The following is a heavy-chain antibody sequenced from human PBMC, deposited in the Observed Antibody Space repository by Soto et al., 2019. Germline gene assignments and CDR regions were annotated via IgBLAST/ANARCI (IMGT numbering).Heavy chain of an antibody. CDR3: AMSPRYGGYDWRPFDY. CDR1: GFTFSSYW. J-gene: IGHJ4*02. D-gene: IGHD5-12*01. CDR2: INGDGSST. Sequence: GGSLRLSCAASGFTFSSYWMHWVRQAPGKGLVWVSRINGDGSSTTFADSVKGRFTISRDNAKNTVFLQMNSLRAEDTAVYYCAMSPRYGGYDWRPFDYWGQGTLVTVSS. V-gene: IGHV3-74*03.